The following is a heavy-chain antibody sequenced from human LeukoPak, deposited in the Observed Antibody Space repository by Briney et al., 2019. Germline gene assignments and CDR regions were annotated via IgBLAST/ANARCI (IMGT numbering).Heavy chain of an antibody. V-gene: IGHV1-69*06. CDR1: GYTFTSYG. J-gene: IGHJ3*02. D-gene: IGHD6-19*01. CDR3: ARGHFFSSGYLFDI. CDR2: IIPIFGTA. Sequence: SVKVSCKASGYTFTSYGISWVRQAPGQGLEWRGGIIPIFGTANYAQKFQGRVTITADKSTSTAYMELSSLRSEDTAVYYCARGHFFSSGYLFDIWGQGTMVTVSS.